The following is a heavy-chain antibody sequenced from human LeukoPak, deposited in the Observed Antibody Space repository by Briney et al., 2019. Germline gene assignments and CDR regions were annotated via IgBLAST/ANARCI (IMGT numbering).Heavy chain of an antibody. Sequence: ASVKVSCKASGYTFTNYGVSWVRQAPGQGLEWMGWISAYNGNTDYAQKLQGRVTMTTDTSTSTAYMEVRSLRSDDTAVYYCARGWAGLMAAAGTDYFDYWGQGTLVTVSS. J-gene: IGHJ4*02. CDR3: ARGWAGLMAAAGTDYFDY. V-gene: IGHV1-18*01. CDR2: ISAYNGNT. D-gene: IGHD6-13*01. CDR1: GYTFTNYG.